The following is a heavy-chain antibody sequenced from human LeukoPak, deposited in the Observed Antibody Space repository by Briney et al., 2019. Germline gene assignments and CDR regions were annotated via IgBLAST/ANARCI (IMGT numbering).Heavy chain of an antibody. Sequence: PGGSLRLSCAASGFTLSSYGMHWVRQAPGKGLEWVAVIWYDGSNKYYADSVKGRFTISRDNSKNTLYLQMNSLRAEDTAVYYCAKPTSPSYYYDSSGPFDYWGQGTLVTVSS. V-gene: IGHV3-33*06. J-gene: IGHJ4*02. CDR1: GFTLSSYG. CDR3: AKPTSPSYYYDSSGPFDY. D-gene: IGHD3-22*01. CDR2: IWYDGSNK.